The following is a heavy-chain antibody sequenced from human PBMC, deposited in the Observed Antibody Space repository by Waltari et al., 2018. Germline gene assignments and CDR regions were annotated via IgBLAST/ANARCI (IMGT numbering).Heavy chain of an antibody. Sequence: EVQLVESGGGLVQPGRSLRLSCAASGFTFDDYAMHWVRQAPGKGLEWVSGIIWNSGSIGYADSVKGRFTISRDNAKNSLYLQMNSLRAEDMALYYCAKGGGDLLSFGFDYWGQGTLVTVSS. J-gene: IGHJ4*02. D-gene: IGHD2-15*01. CDR3: AKGGGDLLSFGFDY. CDR2: IIWNSGSI. CDR1: GFTFDDYA. V-gene: IGHV3-9*03.